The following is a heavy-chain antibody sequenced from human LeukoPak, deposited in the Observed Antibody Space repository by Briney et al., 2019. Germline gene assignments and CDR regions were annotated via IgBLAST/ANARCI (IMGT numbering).Heavy chain of an antibody. CDR2: ISAYNGNT. D-gene: IGHD3-10*01. CDR3: ARVPTYYYGSGSYPDY. V-gene: IGHV1-18*01. J-gene: IGHJ4*02. Sequence: GASVKVSCKASGYTFTSCGISWVRQAPGQGLEWMGWISAYNGNTNYAQKLQGRVTMTTDTSTSTAYMELRSLRSDDTAVYYCARVPTYYYGSGSYPDYWGQGTLVTVSS. CDR1: GYTFTSCG.